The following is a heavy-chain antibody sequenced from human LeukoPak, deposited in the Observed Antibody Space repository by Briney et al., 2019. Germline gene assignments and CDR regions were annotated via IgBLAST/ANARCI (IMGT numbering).Heavy chain of an antibody. V-gene: IGHV1-3*04. CDR1: GYSLTNFP. J-gene: IGHJ4*02. Sequence: GASVKVSCKASGYSLTNFPLHWVRRAPGQSLEWMGWISTVKDDIKYSQKFQDRVTITTDTSANTAYVELNSLTSEDTAMYYCARGRGSNSLDYWGQGTLVTVSS. CDR2: ISTVKDDI. D-gene: IGHD1-26*01. CDR3: ARGRGSNSLDY.